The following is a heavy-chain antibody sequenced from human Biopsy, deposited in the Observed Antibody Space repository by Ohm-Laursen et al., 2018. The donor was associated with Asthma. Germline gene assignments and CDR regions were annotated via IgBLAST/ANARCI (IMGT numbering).Heavy chain of an antibody. D-gene: IGHD7-27*01. CDR2: ISYTGSA. V-gene: IGHV4-39*01. J-gene: IGHJ4*02. CDR3: ARHWDWGSFFDY. Sequence: SETLSLTCSDSGGSMSSSSYYWGWIRQPPGKGLEWMGSISYTGSAYHNPSLKSRVTISVDTSKNHFSLKLSSVTAADTAVYYCARHWDWGSFFDYWGQGTPVTVSS. CDR1: GGSMSSSSYY.